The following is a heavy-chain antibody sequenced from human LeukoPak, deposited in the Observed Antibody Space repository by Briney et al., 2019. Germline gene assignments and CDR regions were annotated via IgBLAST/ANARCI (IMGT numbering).Heavy chain of an antibody. CDR3: ARQNDLNWFDP. CDR2: ISSSSSYI. V-gene: IGHV3-21*01. CDR1: GYTFSHFW. J-gene: IGHJ5*02. Sequence: XGSLRLSCAASGYTFSHFWMSWVRQAPGKGLEWVSSISSSSSYIYYADSVKGRFTISRDNAKNSLYLQMNSLRAEDTAVYYCARQNDLNWFDPWGQGTLVTVSS. D-gene: IGHD3/OR15-3a*01.